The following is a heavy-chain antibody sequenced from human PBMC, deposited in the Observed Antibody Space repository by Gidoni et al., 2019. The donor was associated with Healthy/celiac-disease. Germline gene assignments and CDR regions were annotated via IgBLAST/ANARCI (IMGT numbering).Heavy chain of an antibody. J-gene: IGHJ4*02. D-gene: IGHD5-18*01. CDR2: ISGSGGST. CDR1: GFTLSSYA. CDR3: AKGYSYGYSGGFDY. Sequence: EVQLLESGGGLVQPGGSLRLSCAASGFTLSSYAMSWIRQAPGPGLEWVAAISGSGGSTYYADSVKGRFTISIDNSKNTLFLQMNSLRAEDTAVYYCAKGYSYGYSGGFDYWGQGTLVTVSS. V-gene: IGHV3-23*01.